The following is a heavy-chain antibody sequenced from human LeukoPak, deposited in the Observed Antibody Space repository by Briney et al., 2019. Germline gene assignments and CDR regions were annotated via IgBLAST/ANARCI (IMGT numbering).Heavy chain of an antibody. V-gene: IGHV4-59*08. CDR1: GGSISSYY. D-gene: IGHD1-14*01. J-gene: IGHJ4*02. CDR2: IYYSGST. Sequence: SETLSLACTISGGSISSYYWSWIRQPPGKGLEWIGYIYYSGSTNYNPSLKSRVTISVDTSKNQFSLKLSSVTAADTAVYYCAGPFTTKFDYWGQGTLVTVSS. CDR3: AGPFTTKFDY.